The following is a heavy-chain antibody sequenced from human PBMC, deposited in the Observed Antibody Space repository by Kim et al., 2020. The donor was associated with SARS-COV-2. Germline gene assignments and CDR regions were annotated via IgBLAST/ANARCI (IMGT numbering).Heavy chain of an antibody. CDR1: GGSISSNDYY. V-gene: IGHV4-39*02. J-gene: IGHJ4*02. CDR3: ARLTRASHFED. CDR2: ITYRGKT. Sequence: SETLSLTCVVSGGSISSNDYYWAWIRQPPGKGLEWIGHITYRGKTFYTPSLKSRVTLSVDTWRTRYSLNLNTVTATDPAVYYCARLTRASHFEDWGQGTLVTVSS. D-gene: IGHD1-26*01.